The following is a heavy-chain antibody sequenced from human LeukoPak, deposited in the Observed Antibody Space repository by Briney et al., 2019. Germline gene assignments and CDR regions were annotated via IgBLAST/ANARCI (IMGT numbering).Heavy chain of an antibody. CDR3: ARDLPRKLVPAAIDY. J-gene: IGHJ4*02. D-gene: IGHD2-2*02. CDR2: INPNSGGT. Sequence: ASVKVSCKASGYTFTGYYMHWVRQAPGQGLKWMGRINPNSGGTNYAQKFQGRVTMTRDTSISTAYMELSRLRSDDTAVYYCARDLPRKLVPAAIDYWGQGTLVTVSS. V-gene: IGHV1-2*06. CDR1: GYTFTGYY.